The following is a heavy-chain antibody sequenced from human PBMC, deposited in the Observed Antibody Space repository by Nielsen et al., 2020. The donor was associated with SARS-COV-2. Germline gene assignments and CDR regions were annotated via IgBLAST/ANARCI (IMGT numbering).Heavy chain of an antibody. CDR3: ASTIVPAAMPYASSGNWFDP. CDR2: ISYDGSNK. J-gene: IGHJ5*02. Sequence: WLRQPPGKGLEWVAVISYDGSNKYYADSVKGRFTISRDNSKSTLYLQMNSLRAEDTAVYYCASTIVPAAMPYASSGNWFDPWGQGTLVTVSS. D-gene: IGHD2-2*01. V-gene: IGHV3-30-3*01.